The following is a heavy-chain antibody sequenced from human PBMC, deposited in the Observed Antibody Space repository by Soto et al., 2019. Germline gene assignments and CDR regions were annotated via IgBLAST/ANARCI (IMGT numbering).Heavy chain of an antibody. D-gene: IGHD1-1*01. J-gene: IGHJ6*02. V-gene: IGHV3-30-3*01. CDR2: ISYDGSNK. CDR1: GFTFSSYA. Sequence: GGSLRLSCAASGFTFSSYAMHWVRQAPGKGLEWVAVISYDGSNKYYADSVKGRFTISRDNSKNTLYLQMNSLRAEDTAVYYCARDLADRTTYYYYGMDVWGQGTTVTVSS. CDR3: ARDLADRTTYYYYGMDV.